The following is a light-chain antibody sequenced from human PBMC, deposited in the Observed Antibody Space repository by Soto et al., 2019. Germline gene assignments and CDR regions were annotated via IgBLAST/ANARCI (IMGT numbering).Light chain of an antibody. V-gene: IGKV3-15*01. CDR1: QTVRNN. CDR3: QQYNNWPPIT. Sequence: EFVLTQSPGTLSLSPGERATLSCRASQTVRNNYLAWYQQKPGQARRFLIYGASTRATGIPARFSGSGSGTEFTLTISSLQSEDFAAYYCQQYNNWPPITFGQGTRLEIK. J-gene: IGKJ5*01. CDR2: GAS.